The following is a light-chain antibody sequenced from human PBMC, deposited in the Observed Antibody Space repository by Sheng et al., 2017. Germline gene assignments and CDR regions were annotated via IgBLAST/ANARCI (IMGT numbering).Light chain of an antibody. Sequence: EIVLTQSPGTLSLSPGERVTLSCRASQSVSSSYLAWYQQRPGQAPRLLIYGASSRATGIPDRFSGSGSGTDFTLTISRLEPEDFAVYYCQQYFSDPTFGGGTKVEIK. J-gene: IGKJ4*01. V-gene: IGKV3-20*01. CDR2: GAS. CDR1: QSVSSSY. CDR3: QQYFSDPT.